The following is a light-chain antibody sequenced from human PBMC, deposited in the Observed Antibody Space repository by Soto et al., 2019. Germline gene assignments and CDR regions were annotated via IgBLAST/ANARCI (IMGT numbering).Light chain of an antibody. Sequence: QPVLTQPPSASGTPGPRVTISCSGSSSNVGSNTVSWYQQLPGTAPKVLIYSDDQRPSGVPDRFSVSRSGSSASLAISGRQSGDEADYYCASWEDSLNGGVIGGGTKLTVL. CDR1: SSNVGSNT. J-gene: IGLJ3*02. V-gene: IGLV1-44*01. CDR2: SDD. CDR3: ASWEDSLNGGV.